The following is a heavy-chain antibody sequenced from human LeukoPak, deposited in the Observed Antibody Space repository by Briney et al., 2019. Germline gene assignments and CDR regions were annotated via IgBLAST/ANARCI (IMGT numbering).Heavy chain of an antibody. CDR1: GFSFTTFE. CDR2: MNDNGDRT. V-gene: IGHV3-23*01. J-gene: IGHJ4*02. Sequence: GGSLRLSCAASGFSFTTFEMSWVRQAPGQGLEWVSMMNDNGDRTYYADSVKGRFTISRDNSKNTLYLQMNTLRAEDTAIYFCVKGGWLDYWGQGTLVTVSS. D-gene: IGHD5-12*01. CDR3: VKGGWLDY.